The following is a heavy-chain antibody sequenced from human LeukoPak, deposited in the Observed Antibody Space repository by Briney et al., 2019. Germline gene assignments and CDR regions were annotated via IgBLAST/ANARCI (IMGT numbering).Heavy chain of an antibody. J-gene: IGHJ4*02. V-gene: IGHV4-61*02. D-gene: IGHD2-2*01. CDR2: IYSSGST. Sequence: SQTLSLTCTVSGGLISSGSYYWSWIRQPAGKGLEWIGRIYSSGSTNYNPALRSRLTISVDTSKNQFSLKLSSVTAADTAVYYCASTICISTSCYPGVVDYWGQGTLVTVSS. CDR3: ASTICISTSCYPGVVDY. CDR1: GGLISSGSYY.